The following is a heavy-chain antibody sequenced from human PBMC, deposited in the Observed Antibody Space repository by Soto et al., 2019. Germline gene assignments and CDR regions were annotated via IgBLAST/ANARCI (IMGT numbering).Heavy chain of an antibody. CDR2: IYYSGST. CDR3: ARSPLLLYFDWLPYFDY. D-gene: IGHD3-9*01. Sequence: SETLSLTCTVSGGSISSSSYYWGWIRQPPGKGLEWIGSIYYSGSTYYNPSLKSRVTISVDTSKNQFSLKLSSVTAADTAVYYCARSPLLLYFDWLPYFDYWGQGTLVTVSS. J-gene: IGHJ4*02. CDR1: GGSISSSSYY. V-gene: IGHV4-39*01.